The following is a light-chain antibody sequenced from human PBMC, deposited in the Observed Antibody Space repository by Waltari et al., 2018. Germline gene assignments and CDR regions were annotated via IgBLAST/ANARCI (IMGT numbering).Light chain of an antibody. V-gene: IGLV3-21*02. Sequence: SYVLTQPPSVSVAPGQPARIPCEGDNIGSNRIHWYQQRPGQAPLLVIYDDDDRPSGIPERFTGGNSGNTATLAISRVEVGDEADYYCQVSDSKNDHVVFGGGTRLTVL. CDR3: QVSDSKNDHVV. CDR1: NIGSNR. J-gene: IGLJ2*01. CDR2: DDD.